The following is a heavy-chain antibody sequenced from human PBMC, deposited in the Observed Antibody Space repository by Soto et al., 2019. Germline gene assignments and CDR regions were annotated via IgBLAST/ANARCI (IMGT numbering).Heavy chain of an antibody. CDR3: ERHSLEAFDI. Sequence: PGESLKISCKGSGYIFTSYWSGWVRQMPGKGLEWMVIIYPGDSDTRYSPSFQGQVTISAEKSISTAYLQWSSLKASDTDMYYCERHSLEAFDIWGQGTMVTVSS. J-gene: IGHJ3*02. CDR2: IYPGDSDT. V-gene: IGHV5-51*01. CDR1: GYIFTSYW.